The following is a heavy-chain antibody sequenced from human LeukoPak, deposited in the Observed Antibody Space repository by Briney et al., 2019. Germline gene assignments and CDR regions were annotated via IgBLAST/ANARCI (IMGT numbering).Heavy chain of an antibody. V-gene: IGHV4-59*01. CDR1: GGSISSYY. CDR3: ARGRRRDAFDI. CDR2: IYYSGST. Sequence: KPSETLSLTCTVSGGSISSYYWSWIRQPPGKGLGWIGYIYYSGSTNYNPSLKSRVTISVDTSKNQFSLKLSSVTAADTAVYYCARGRRRDAFDIWGQGTMVTVSS. J-gene: IGHJ3*02.